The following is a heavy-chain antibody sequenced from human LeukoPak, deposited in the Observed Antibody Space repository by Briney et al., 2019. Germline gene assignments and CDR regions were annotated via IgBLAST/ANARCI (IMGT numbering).Heavy chain of an antibody. Sequence: GGSLRLSCAASGFTFSNYGMHWVRQAPGKGLEWVAVIWYDGSNKYYADSVKGRFTISRDNSKTTLYLQMNSLRAEDTAVYYCARPKGADSIQLWCLDVWGQGTTVTVSS. CDR3: ARPKGADSIQLWCLDV. CDR2: IWYDGSNK. D-gene: IGHD5-18*01. J-gene: IGHJ6*02. CDR1: GFTFSNYG. V-gene: IGHV3-33*01.